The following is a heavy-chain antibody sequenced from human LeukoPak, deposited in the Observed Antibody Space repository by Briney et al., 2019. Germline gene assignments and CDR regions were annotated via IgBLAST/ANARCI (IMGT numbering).Heavy chain of an antibody. CDR2: IGISSGNT. V-gene: IGHV3-48*01. D-gene: IGHD5-24*01. CDR3: ARDYKYAFDN. J-gene: IGHJ4*02. CDR1: GFSFGDYS. Sequence: GGSLRLSCAASGFSFGDYSMNWVRQAPGKGLEWISYIGISSGNTYYADSVKGRFTISGDKARDSLYLQMNSLRVEDTAVYYCARDYKYAFDNWGQGTLVTVSS.